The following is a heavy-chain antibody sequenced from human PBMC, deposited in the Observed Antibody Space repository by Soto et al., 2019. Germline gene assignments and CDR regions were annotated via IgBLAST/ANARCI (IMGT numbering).Heavy chain of an antibody. J-gene: IGHJ4*02. CDR2: ISYDGSKK. D-gene: IGHD1-1*01. CDR3: AKVGSQLEPDY. V-gene: IGHV3-30*04. CDR1: GFIFSTYA. Sequence: QPGGSLRLSCAASGFIFSTYAMHWVRQAPGKGLEWVALISYDGSKKYYADSVKGRFTISRDNSKNTLYVQMNSLRAEDTAVYYCAKVGSQLEPDYWGQGILVTVSS.